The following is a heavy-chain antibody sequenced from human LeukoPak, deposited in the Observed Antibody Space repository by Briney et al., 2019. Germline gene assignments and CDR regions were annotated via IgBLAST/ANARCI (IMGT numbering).Heavy chain of an antibody. CDR2: IRSKANSYAT. CDR1: GFTFSGSA. D-gene: IGHD3-3*01. V-gene: IGHV3-73*01. Sequence: GGSLRLSCAASGFTFSGSAMHWVRQASGKGLEWVGRIRSKANSYATAYAASVKGRFTISRDDSKNTAYLQMNSLKTEDTAVYYCMYFWSGSSLVDYWGQGTLVTVSS. J-gene: IGHJ4*02. CDR3: MYFWSGSSLVDY.